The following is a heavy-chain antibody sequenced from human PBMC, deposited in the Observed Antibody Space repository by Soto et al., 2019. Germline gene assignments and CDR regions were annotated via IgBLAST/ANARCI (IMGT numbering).Heavy chain of an antibody. D-gene: IGHD2-2*01. J-gene: IGHJ5*02. Sequence: PSETLSLTCTVSGGSISSGDHYWSWIRQHPGKCLEWIGYIFYSGSTHYSPSLKSRVTMSVDTSKNQFSLKLSSVTAADTAVYYCAREVIVVVPAVTTYNWFDPWGQGTLVTVYS. CDR1: GGSISSGDHY. CDR3: AREVIVVVPAVTTYNWFDP. V-gene: IGHV4-31*03. CDR2: IFYSGST.